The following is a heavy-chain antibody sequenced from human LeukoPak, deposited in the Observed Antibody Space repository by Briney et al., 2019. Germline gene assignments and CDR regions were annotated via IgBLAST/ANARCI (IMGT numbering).Heavy chain of an antibody. Sequence: SETLSLTCTVSGGSISSYYWSWIRQPPGKGLEWIGEINHSGSTNYNPSLKSRVTISVDTSKNQLSLKLSSVTAADTAVYYCARDDYYGSGSRSSFDYWGQGTLVTVSS. CDR1: GGSISSYY. V-gene: IGHV4-34*01. D-gene: IGHD3-10*01. CDR2: INHSGST. J-gene: IGHJ4*02. CDR3: ARDDYYGSGSRSSFDY.